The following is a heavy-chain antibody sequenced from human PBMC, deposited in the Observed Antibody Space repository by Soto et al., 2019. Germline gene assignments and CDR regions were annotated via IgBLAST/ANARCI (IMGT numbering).Heavy chain of an antibody. D-gene: IGHD2-15*01. CDR2: INHSGRT. J-gene: IGHJ4*02. V-gene: IGHV4-34*01. CDR1: GGSFSGYY. CDR3: ARGRGSGYCSGGSCPARGPNRYYFDY. Sequence: QVQLQQWGAGLLKPSETLSLTCAVYGGSFSGYYWSWIRQPPGKGLEWIGEINHSGRTNYNPSLKSRVTISVDTSKNQFSLKLSSVTAADTAVYYCARGRGSGYCSGGSCPARGPNRYYFDYWGQGTLVTVSS.